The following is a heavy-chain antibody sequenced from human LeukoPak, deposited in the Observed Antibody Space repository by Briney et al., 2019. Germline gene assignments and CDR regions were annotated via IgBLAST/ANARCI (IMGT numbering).Heavy chain of an antibody. D-gene: IGHD3-10*01. Sequence: SETLSLTCTVSGGSISSRSYYWGWIRQPPGKGLEWIGSIYYSGSTYYNTSLKSRVTISVDTAKNQFSLKLSSVTAADTAVYYCARHLGLWFGELSYPYYFDYWGQGTLVTVSS. J-gene: IGHJ4*02. CDR3: ARHLGLWFGELSYPYYFDY. CDR1: GGSISSRSYY. CDR2: IYYSGST. V-gene: IGHV4-39*01.